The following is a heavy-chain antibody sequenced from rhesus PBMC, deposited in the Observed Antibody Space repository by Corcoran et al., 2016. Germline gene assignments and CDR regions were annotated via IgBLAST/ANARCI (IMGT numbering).Heavy chain of an antibody. CDR3: TRDTYSGWVGLDS. Sequence: EVQLVESGGGWVQPGGSLRLSCAASGFTFSDYYMTWVRQAPGKGLEWVASISSTSSYIYYPASVKCRSTTSRDNAKNSLSLQMNSLKTEDTAVYYCTRDTYSGWVGLDSWGQGVVVTVSS. CDR1: GFTFSDYY. J-gene: IGHJ6*01. V-gene: IGHV3S16*01. CDR2: ISSTSSYI. D-gene: IGHD6-31*01.